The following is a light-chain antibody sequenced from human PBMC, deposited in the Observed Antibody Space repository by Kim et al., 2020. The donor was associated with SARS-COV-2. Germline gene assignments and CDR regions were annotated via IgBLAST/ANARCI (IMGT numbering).Light chain of an antibody. CDR2: NVN. Sequence: QSALTQPRSVSGSPGQSVSISCTGTGSDVGGYDYVSWYQNHPGKAPKLIITNVNERPSGVPDRFSGSKAGRTAFLTISGLQAEDEADYYCCSFAGPYIWVFGGGTKVTVL. CDR1: GSDVGGYDY. J-gene: IGLJ3*02. CDR3: CSFAGPYIWV. V-gene: IGLV2-11*01.